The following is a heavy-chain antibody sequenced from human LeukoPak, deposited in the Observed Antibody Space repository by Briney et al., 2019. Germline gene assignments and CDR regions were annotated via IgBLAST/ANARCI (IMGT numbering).Heavy chain of an antibody. D-gene: IGHD1-26*01. CDR2: IYTSGST. CDR3: ARGEGYFDY. Sequence: SETLSLTCTVSGASISSGSYYWSWIRQPAGKGLEWIGRIYTSGSTNYNPSLKSRVTISVDTSKNQFSLKLSSVTAADTAVYYCARGEGYFDYWGQGTLVTVSS. V-gene: IGHV4-61*02. J-gene: IGHJ4*02. CDR1: GASISSGSYY.